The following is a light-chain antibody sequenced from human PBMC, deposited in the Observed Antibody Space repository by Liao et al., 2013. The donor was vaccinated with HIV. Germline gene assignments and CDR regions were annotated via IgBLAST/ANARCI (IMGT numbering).Light chain of an antibody. Sequence: SYVLTQPPSVSVAPGKTATITCEGNSVGSKSVHWYQHQPGRAPVVVIFYDTDRPSGISDRFSGSTSENTATLTISRAEAGDEADYYCQLWDRSSAHPCVFGPGTKVTVL. CDR2: YDT. V-gene: IGLV3-21*04. J-gene: IGLJ1*01. CDR1: SVGSKS. CDR3: QLWDRSSAHPCV.